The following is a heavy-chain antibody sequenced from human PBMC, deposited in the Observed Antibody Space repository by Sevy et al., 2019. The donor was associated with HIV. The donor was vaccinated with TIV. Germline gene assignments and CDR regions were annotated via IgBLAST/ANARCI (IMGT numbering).Heavy chain of an antibody. D-gene: IGHD6-13*01. CDR2: ISSNGGST. J-gene: IGHJ4*02. V-gene: IGHV3-64D*06. CDR1: GFTFSSYA. Sequence: GGSLRLSCAASGFTFSSYAMSWVRQAPGKGLEYVSAISSNGGSTYYADSVKGRFTISRDNSKNTLYLQMSSLRAEDTAVYYCVKDRVAAGFDYWGQGTLVTVSS. CDR3: VKDRVAAGFDY.